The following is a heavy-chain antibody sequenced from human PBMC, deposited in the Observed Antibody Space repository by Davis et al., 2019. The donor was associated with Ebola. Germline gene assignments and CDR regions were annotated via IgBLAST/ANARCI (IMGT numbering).Heavy chain of an antibody. J-gene: IGHJ4*02. CDR1: GFTFSSYS. CDR3: VRDTGYCSSTSCYPY. D-gene: IGHD2-2*01. Sequence: PSETLSLTCAASGFTFSSYSMNWVRQAPGKGLEWVSSISSSSSYIYYADSVKGRFTISRDNAKNSLYLQMNSLRAEDTAVYYCVRDTGYCSSTSCYPYWGQGTLVTVSS. CDR2: ISSSSSYI. V-gene: IGHV3-21*01.